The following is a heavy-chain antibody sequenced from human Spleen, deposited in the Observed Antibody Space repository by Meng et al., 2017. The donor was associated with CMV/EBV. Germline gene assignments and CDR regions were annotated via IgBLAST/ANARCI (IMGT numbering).Heavy chain of an antibody. V-gene: IGHV1-69*02. CDR3: ARTGMIVVATSDY. D-gene: IGHD3-22*01. Sequence: SVKVSCKASGGTFSSYTISWVRQAPGQGLEWMGRIIPILGIANYAQKFQGRVTITADKSTSTAYMELSSLRSEDTAVYYCARTGMIVVATSDYWGQGTLVTVSS. CDR1: GGTFSSYT. CDR2: IIPILGIA. J-gene: IGHJ4*02.